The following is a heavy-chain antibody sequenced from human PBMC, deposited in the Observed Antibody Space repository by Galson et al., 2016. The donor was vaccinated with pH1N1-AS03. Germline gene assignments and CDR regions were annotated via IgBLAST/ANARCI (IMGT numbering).Heavy chain of an antibody. CDR2: IYPGNSDS. CDR1: GYRFTNYW. J-gene: IGHJ4*02. V-gene: IGHV5-51*03. CDR3: ARPRLNYFDN. Sequence: QSGAEVKKPGESLKISCKGSGYRFTNYWIGWVRQMPGNGLEWMGIIYPGNSDSRYNKSFQGQVTISADTSISTVYLQWSSLQASDTAMYYCARPRLNYFDNWGQGTLVTVSS. D-gene: IGHD3-16*01.